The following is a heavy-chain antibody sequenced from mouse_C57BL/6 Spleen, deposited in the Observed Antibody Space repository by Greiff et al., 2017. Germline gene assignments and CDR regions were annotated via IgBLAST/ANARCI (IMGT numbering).Heavy chain of an antibody. Sequence: QVQLQQPGAELVKPGASVKLSCKASGYTFTSYWMHWVKQRPGQGLEWIGMIHPTSGSTNYNEKFKSKATLTVDKSSSTAYMQLSSLTSEDSAVYYCAKVITTVVGPFYYARDYWGQGTSVTVSS. V-gene: IGHV1-64*01. CDR3: AKVITTVVGPFYYARDY. CDR1: GYTFTSYW. J-gene: IGHJ4*01. CDR2: IHPTSGST. D-gene: IGHD1-1*01.